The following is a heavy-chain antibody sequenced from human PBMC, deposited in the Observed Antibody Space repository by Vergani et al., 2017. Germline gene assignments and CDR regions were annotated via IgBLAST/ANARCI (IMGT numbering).Heavy chain of an antibody. CDR2: ISGSGGSP. CDR1: GFTFSSYA. Sequence: EVQLLESGGGLVQPGGSLRLSCAASGFTFSSYAMSWVRQAPGKGLEWVSAISGSGGSPSYADSVKGRFTISRNNSKNTLNLQMNRLRAEDTAVYYCAGRQKHDYPYCYYGMDVWGQGTTVTVSS. J-gene: IGHJ6*02. D-gene: IGHD4-11*01. V-gene: IGHV3-23*01. CDR3: AGRQKHDYPYCYYGMDV.